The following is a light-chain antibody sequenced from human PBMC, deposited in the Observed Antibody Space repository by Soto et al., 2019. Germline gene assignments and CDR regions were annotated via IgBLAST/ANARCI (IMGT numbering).Light chain of an antibody. Sequence: ETVMTQSPVTLSVSPGDTATLSCRASQRVSNHFAWYQQKPGQAPRLLIYAASTRAAGVPVRFSGSGSETEFTLTIRSLQSEDFAVYYCQQYGSSPRTFGQGTKVDIK. CDR1: QRVSNH. CDR3: QQYGSSPRT. J-gene: IGKJ1*01. V-gene: IGKV3-15*01. CDR2: AAS.